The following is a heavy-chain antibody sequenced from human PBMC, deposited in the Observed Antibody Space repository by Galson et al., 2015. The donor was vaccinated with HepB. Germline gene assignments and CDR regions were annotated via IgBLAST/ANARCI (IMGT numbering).Heavy chain of an antibody. CDR1: GYTFTSFY. Sequence: SVKVSCKASGYTFTSFYIHWVRQAPGQGLEWMGWINPNTGGTNYAQKFQGRVTMTRDTSISTGYVELSRLTSDDTAVYYCARAYDTSGYYYFDYWGQGTLVTVSS. D-gene: IGHD3-22*01. V-gene: IGHV1-2*02. CDR2: INPNTGGT. CDR3: ARAYDTSGYYYFDY. J-gene: IGHJ4*02.